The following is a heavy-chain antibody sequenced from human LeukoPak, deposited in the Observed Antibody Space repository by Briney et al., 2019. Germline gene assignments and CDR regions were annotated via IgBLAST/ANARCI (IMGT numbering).Heavy chain of an antibody. V-gene: IGHV4-34*01. CDR1: GGSFRGYY. Sequence: PSETLSLTCAVYGGSFRGYYWSWIRQPPGKGLEWIGEINHSGSTNYNPSLKSRVTISVDTSKNQFSLKLSSVTAADTAVYYCAREFPAGMDVWGQGTTVTVSS. CDR3: AREFPAGMDV. D-gene: IGHD2-21*01. CDR2: INHSGST. J-gene: IGHJ6*02.